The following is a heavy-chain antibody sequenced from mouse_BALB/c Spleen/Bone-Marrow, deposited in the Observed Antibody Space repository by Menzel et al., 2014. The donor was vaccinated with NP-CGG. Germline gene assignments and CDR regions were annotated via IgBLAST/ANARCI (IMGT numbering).Heavy chain of an antibody. D-gene: IGHD3-3*01. CDR2: ISSGSSTI. Sequence: EVMLVESGGGLVQPGGSRKLSCAASGITFRNFGMHWVRQAPEKGLEWVAYISSGSSTIYYADTLEGRFTISRDNPKNTLFLRMTSLRSEDTAMYYCARIGRARGYAMDYWGQGTSVTVSS. J-gene: IGHJ4*01. V-gene: IGHV5-17*02. CDR1: GITFRNFG. CDR3: ARIGRARGYAMDY.